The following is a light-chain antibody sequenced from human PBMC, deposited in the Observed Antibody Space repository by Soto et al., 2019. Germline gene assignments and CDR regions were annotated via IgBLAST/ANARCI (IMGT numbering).Light chain of an antibody. CDR2: DTS. Sequence: EIVLTQSPATLSFSPGERATLSCRASQSVIRYLAWYQQRPGQAPRLLIYDTSNRATGIPARFSGSGSGTDLTLTISSLEPEDFAVYYCQQRSNWPPITFGQGTRLEIK. CDR1: QSVIRY. CDR3: QQRSNWPPIT. V-gene: IGKV3-11*01. J-gene: IGKJ5*01.